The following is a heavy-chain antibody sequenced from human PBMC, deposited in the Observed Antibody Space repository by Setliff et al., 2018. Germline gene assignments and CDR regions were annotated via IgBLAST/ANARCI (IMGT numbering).Heavy chain of an antibody. CDR1: GDSIARSYLY. Sequence: PSETLSLTCTVSGDSIARSYLYWGWIRQPPGKGLEWIATMYYSGSTYYNPSLKSRVSISVDTSKNQFSLRLSSVTAADTAVYYCARHSNSWPVDYWGQGTLVTVSS. CDR2: MYYSGST. J-gene: IGHJ4*02. CDR3: ARHSNSWPVDY. V-gene: IGHV4-39*01. D-gene: IGHD6-13*01.